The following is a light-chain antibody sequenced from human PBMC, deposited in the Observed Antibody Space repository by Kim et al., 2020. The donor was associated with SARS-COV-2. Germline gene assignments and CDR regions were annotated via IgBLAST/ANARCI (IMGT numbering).Light chain of an antibody. V-gene: IGLV2-8*01. CDR2: EVT. CDR3: SSYAGSKDLV. J-gene: IGLJ1*01. Sequence: GQLVTISCTGSSSDVGTYDHFSWYQHHPGKAPKLVIYEVTKRPSGVPDRFSASKSGNTASLTVSGLQAEDEADYYCSSYAGSKDLVFGTGTTVTVL. CDR1: SSDVGTYDH.